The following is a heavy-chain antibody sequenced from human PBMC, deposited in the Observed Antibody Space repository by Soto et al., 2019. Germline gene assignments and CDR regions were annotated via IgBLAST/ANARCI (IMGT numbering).Heavy chain of an antibody. J-gene: IGHJ5*02. CDR3: ARSSGGNFGIIIEGTNWFAP. CDR2: INTHGGST. D-gene: IGHD1-26*01. CDR1: RDTFTSYY. Sequence: ASVQVSCKAPRDTFTSYYINCVRQAPGQEIERMGVINTHGGSTAYAQKFKGRVTLTRDPSASTVYMEVSSLTSEDTAMYYCARSSGGNFGIIIEGTNWFAPWGQGTLVTVSS. V-gene: IGHV1-46*01.